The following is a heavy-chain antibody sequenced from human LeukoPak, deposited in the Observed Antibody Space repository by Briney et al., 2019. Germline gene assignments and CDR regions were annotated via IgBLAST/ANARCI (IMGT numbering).Heavy chain of an antibody. CDR1: GGSISSHY. CDR3: VRLVGVPPAVDN. D-gene: IGHD2-2*01. CDR2: IYYRGGT. J-gene: IGHJ4*02. Sequence: PSETLSLTCTVSGGSISSHYWTWIRQPPGKGLEWIGYIYYRGGTNYNPSLQSRVTISVDASKNQFSLRLTSVTAADTAVYYCVRLVGVPPAVDNWGQGTLVTVSS. V-gene: IGHV4-59*08.